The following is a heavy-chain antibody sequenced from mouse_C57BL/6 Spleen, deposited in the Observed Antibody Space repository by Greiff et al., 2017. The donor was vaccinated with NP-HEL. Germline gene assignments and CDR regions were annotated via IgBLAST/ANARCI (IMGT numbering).Heavy chain of an antibody. CDR1: GYTFTDHT. V-gene: IGHV1-78*01. CDR2: IYPRDGST. J-gene: IGHJ2*01. Sequence: VQRVESDAELVKPGASVKISCKVSGYTFTDHTIHWMKQRPEQGLEWIGYIYPRDGSTKYNEKFKGKATLTADKSSSTAYMQLNSLTSEDSAVYCCARRGRSSNYLDYWGQGTTLTVSS. D-gene: IGHD1-1*01. CDR3: ARRGRSSNYLDY.